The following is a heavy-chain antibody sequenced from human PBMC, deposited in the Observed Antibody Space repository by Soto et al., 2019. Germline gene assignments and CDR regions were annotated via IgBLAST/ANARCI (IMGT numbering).Heavy chain of an antibody. CDR2: ISSNGGST. CDR1: GFTFSSYA. V-gene: IGHV3-64D*06. D-gene: IGHD3-22*01. J-gene: IGHJ3*02. CDR3: VKDREGSGYYYDAFDI. Sequence: PVVSLRLSCSASGFTFSSYAMHWVRQAPGKGLEYVSAISSNGGSTYYADSVKGRFTISRDNSKNTLYLQMSSLRAEDTAVYYCVKDREGSGYYYDAFDIWGQGTMVTVAS.